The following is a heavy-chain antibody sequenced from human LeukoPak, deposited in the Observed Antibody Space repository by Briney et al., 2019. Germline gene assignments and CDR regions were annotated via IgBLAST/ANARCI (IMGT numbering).Heavy chain of an antibody. J-gene: IGHJ4*02. D-gene: IGHD2-15*01. CDR1: GYSFTSYW. V-gene: IGHV5-51*01. CDR3: ARHYCSGGSCYYYFDY. Sequence: PGESLKISCKGSGYSFTSYWIGWVRQMPAKGQEWMGIIYPGDSDTRYSPSFQGQVTISADKSISTAYLQWSSLKASDTAMYYCARHYCSGGSCYYYFDYWGQGTLVTVSS. CDR2: IYPGDSDT.